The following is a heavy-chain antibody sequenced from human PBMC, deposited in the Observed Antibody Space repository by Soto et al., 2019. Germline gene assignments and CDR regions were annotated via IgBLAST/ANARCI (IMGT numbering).Heavy chain of an antibody. D-gene: IGHD6-19*01. Sequence: ASVKVSCKASGYTFTSYAMHWVRQAPGQRLEWMGWINAGNGNTKYSQKFQGRVTITRDTSAGTAYMELSSLRSEDTAVYYCARESGIAVAGTAFDYWGQGTLVTVSS. CDR3: ARESGIAVAGTAFDY. CDR2: INAGNGNT. V-gene: IGHV1-3*01. J-gene: IGHJ4*02. CDR1: GYTFTSYA.